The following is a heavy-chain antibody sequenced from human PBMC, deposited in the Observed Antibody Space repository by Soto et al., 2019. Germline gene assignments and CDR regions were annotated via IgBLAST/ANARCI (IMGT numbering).Heavy chain of an antibody. Sequence: PSETLSLTCTVSGASISVHSYYWTWIRQPPGKGLEWIGYIYYSGSTYYNPSLKSRVTISVDTSKNQFSLKLSSVTAADTAVYYCARYSYAMNWFDPWGQGTLVTVSS. J-gene: IGHJ5*02. CDR2: IYYSGST. V-gene: IGHV4-31*03. D-gene: IGHD5-18*01. CDR1: GASISVHSYY. CDR3: ARYSYAMNWFDP.